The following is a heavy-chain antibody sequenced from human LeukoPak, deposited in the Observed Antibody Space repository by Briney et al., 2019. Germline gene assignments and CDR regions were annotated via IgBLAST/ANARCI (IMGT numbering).Heavy chain of an antibody. J-gene: IGHJ6*02. D-gene: IGHD3-9*01. Sequence: ASVKVSCKASGYTFTSYAMHWVRQAPGQRLEWMGWINAGNGNTKYSQKFQGRVTITGDTSASTAYVELSSLRSEDTAVYYCARGDWLLLMDVWGQGTTVTVSS. V-gene: IGHV1-3*01. CDR3: ARGDWLLLMDV. CDR2: INAGNGNT. CDR1: GYTFTSYA.